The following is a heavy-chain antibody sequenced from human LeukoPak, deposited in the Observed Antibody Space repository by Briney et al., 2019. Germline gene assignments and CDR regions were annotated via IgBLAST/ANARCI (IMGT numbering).Heavy chain of an antibody. D-gene: IGHD4-17*01. J-gene: IGHJ4*02. V-gene: IGHV1-46*01. CDR1: GYTVTSYY. Sequence: ASVKVSCKASGYTVTSYYMHWVRQAPGQGLEWMGILNPSGGSSSYAQKFQGRATLTRATSTSTVYMELSSLRSEDTAVYYCARVRGWNDYGDYQSFDYWGQGTLVTVSS. CDR2: LNPSGGSS. CDR3: ARVRGWNDYGDYQSFDY.